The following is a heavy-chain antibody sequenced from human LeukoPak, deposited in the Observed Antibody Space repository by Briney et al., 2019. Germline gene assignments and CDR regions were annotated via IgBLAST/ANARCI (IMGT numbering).Heavy chain of an antibody. CDR2: ISSGSDYT. CDR3: AKIGVIGNWYYDV. D-gene: IGHD3-10*01. CDR1: GFSFSSYG. Sequence: GGSLRLSCAASGFSFSSYGMRWVRQAPGKGPEWVSSISSGSDYTFYADSVKGRFTISRDNSKNTLYLQMNSLRAGDTAIYHCAKIGVIGNWYYDVWGRGTLVTVSS. J-gene: IGHJ2*01. V-gene: IGHV3-23*01.